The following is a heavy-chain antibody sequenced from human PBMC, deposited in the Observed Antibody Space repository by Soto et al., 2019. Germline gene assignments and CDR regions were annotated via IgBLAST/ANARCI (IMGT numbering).Heavy chain of an antibody. J-gene: IGHJ4*02. CDR1: GYTFTSYD. D-gene: IGHD3-22*01. Sequence: ASVKVSCKASGYTFTSYDINWVRQATGQGLEWMGWMNPNSGNTGYAQKFQGRVTMTRNTSISTAYMELSSLRSEDTAVYYCARAYYFDISGYLLPSGYCGQRTLLTVSS. CDR2: MNPNSGNT. CDR3: ARAYYFDISGYLLPSGY. V-gene: IGHV1-8*01.